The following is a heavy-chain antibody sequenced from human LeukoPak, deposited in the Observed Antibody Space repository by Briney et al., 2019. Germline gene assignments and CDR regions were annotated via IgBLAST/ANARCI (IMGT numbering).Heavy chain of an antibody. D-gene: IGHD6-13*01. CDR2: VYHSGSA. CDR3: ARGEYSSSWMVY. J-gene: IGHJ4*02. Sequence: PSGTLSLTCAVSGGSIISTNWWSWVRQPPGKGLEWIGEVYHSGSANYNPSLKSRVTISVDKPNNQFSLKLSSVTAADTAVYYCARGEYSSSWMVYWGQGTLVTVSS. V-gene: IGHV4-4*02. CDR1: GGSIISTNW.